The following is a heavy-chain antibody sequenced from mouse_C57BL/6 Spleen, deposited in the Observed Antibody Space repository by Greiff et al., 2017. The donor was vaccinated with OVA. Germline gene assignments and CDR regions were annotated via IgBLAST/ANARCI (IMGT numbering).Heavy chain of an antibody. D-gene: IGHD2-1*01. CDR3: ARVGKREAMDY. Sequence: EVKLMESGGGLVKPGGSLKLSCAASGFTFSSYAMSWVRQTPEKRLEWVATISDGGSYTYYPDNVKGRFTISRDNAKNNLYLQMSHLKSEDTAMYYCARVGKREAMDYWGQGTSVTVSS. V-gene: IGHV5-4*03. CDR2: ISDGGSYT. J-gene: IGHJ4*01. CDR1: GFTFSSYA.